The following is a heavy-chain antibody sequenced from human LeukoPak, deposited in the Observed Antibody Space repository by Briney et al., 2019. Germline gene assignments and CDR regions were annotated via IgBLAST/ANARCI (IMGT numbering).Heavy chain of an antibody. Sequence: PSETLSLTCSVAGGSMSIYYRSWIRQPPGKGLEWIGYVSYSGSTNYSPSLKSRVTISVDTSKNQFSLKLSSVTAADTAMYYCARGQQLVQYYFDYWGQGTLVTVSS. J-gene: IGHJ4*02. CDR2: VSYSGST. D-gene: IGHD6-13*01. V-gene: IGHV4-59*01. CDR3: ARGQQLVQYYFDY. CDR1: GGSMSIYY.